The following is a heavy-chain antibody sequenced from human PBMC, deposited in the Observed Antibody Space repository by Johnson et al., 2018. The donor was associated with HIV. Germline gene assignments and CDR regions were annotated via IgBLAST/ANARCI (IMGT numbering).Heavy chain of an antibody. D-gene: IGHD6-13*01. CDR1: GFTFDDYG. CDR3: ARARRAAAQRDAFDI. CDR2: INWNGGST. J-gene: IGHJ3*02. Sequence: VQLVESGGGLVKPGGSLRLSCAASGFTFDDYGMNWVRQGPGKGLEWVSGINWNGGSTGYADSVKGRFTISRDNAKNSLYLQMNSLRAEDTAVYYCARARRAAAQRDAFDIWGQGTMVTVSS. V-gene: IGHV3-20*04.